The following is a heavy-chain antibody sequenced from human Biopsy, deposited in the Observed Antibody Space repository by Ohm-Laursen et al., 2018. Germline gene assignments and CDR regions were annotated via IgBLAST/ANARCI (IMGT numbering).Heavy chain of an antibody. D-gene: IGHD7-27*01. CDR2: ISDDGRNK. J-gene: IGHJ4*02. CDR3: AKDLRNNNWGVEN. V-gene: IGHV3-30*18. CDR1: GFSFSSYG. Sequence: SLRLSCAASGFSFSSYGMHWVRQAPGKGLEWVEVISDDGRNKYYIDSVRGRFTISRDNSKNTLYLQMNNLRAEDKAVFYFAKDLRNNNWGVENWGQGTLVAVSS.